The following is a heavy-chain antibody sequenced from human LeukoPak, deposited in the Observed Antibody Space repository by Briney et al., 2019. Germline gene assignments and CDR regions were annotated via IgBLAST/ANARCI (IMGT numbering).Heavy chain of an antibody. V-gene: IGHV3-11*01. D-gene: IGHD6-19*01. CDR1: GFTFSDYY. CDR3: ARALGQWLVPYYFDY. Sequence: GGSLRLSCAASGFTFSDYYMSWIRQAPGKGLEWVSYISSSGSTIYYADSVKGRFTISRDNAKNSLYLQMNSLRAEDTAVYYCARALGQWLVPYYFDYWGQGTLVTVSS. CDR2: ISSSGSTI. J-gene: IGHJ4*02.